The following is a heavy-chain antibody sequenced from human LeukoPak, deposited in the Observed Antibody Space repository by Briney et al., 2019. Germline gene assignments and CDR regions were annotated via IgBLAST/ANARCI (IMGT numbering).Heavy chain of an antibody. V-gene: IGHV3-48*01. D-gene: IGHD3-16*01. CDR1: GFTFSTCS. Sequence: GGSLRLSCAASGFTFSTCSMNWVRQAPGKGLEWVSYITGSSIIYYSDSVKGRFTVSRDNAKNSLNLQMSSLRAEDTAVYYCASVRGGYWGQGTLVTVSS. CDR3: ASVRGGY. CDR2: ITGSSII. J-gene: IGHJ4*02.